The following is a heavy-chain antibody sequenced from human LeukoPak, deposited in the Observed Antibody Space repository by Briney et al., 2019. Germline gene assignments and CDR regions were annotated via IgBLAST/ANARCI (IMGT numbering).Heavy chain of an antibody. Sequence: ASVKVSCKASGYTFTNYGISWVRQAPGQGLEWMGWISADNGNTNYAQKFQVRVTMTRDTSTSTVYMELSSLRSEDTAVYYCARVSSVVTAISPFDYWGQGTLVTVSS. J-gene: IGHJ4*02. CDR3: ARVSSVVTAISPFDY. D-gene: IGHD2-21*02. CDR1: GYTFTNYG. CDR2: ISADNGNT. V-gene: IGHV1-18*01.